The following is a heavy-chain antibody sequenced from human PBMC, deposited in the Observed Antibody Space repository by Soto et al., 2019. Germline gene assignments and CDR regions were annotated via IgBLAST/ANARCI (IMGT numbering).Heavy chain of an antibody. J-gene: IGHJ5*02. CDR2: IYWDDDK. CDR3: AHIPGDRWYYDFWSGLAGRTGWFDP. CDR1: GFSLSTSGVG. D-gene: IGHD3-3*01. V-gene: IGHV2-5*02. Sequence: SGPTLVNPTQTLTLTCTFSGFSLSTSGVGVGWIRQPPGKALEWLALIYWDDDKRYSPSLKSRLTITKDTSKNQVVLTMTNMDPVDTATYYCAHIPGDRWYYDFWSGLAGRTGWFDPWGQGTLVTVSS.